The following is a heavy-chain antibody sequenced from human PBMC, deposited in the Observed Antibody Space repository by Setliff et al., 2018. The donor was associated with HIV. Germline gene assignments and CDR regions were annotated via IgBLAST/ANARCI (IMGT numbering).Heavy chain of an antibody. D-gene: IGHD2-21*01. CDR2: VNPTGRP. CDR1: GEPFNGFY. Sequence: PSETLSLTCTVSGEPFNGFYWTWIRQPPGKGLEWIGDVNPTGRPNYSLSLKSRVTMSLDTSKNQFSLNLKSVTAADTALYYCATTGQGRAYFDFWGQGSLVTVSS. J-gene: IGHJ4*02. V-gene: IGHV4-34*01. CDR3: ATTGQGRAYFDF.